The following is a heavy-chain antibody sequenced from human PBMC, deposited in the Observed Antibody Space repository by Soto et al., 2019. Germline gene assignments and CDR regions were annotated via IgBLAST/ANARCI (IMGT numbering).Heavy chain of an antibody. CDR1: GYTFTGYY. CDR3: ARDKGVDSGWYDY. Sequence: ASVKVSCKASGYTFTGYYMHWVRQAPGQGLEWMGWINPNSGGTNYAQKFQGWVTMTRDTSTSTAYMELSSLRSEDTAVYYCARDKGVDSGWYDYWGQGTLVTVSS. D-gene: IGHD6-19*01. CDR2: INPNSGGT. J-gene: IGHJ4*02. V-gene: IGHV1-2*04.